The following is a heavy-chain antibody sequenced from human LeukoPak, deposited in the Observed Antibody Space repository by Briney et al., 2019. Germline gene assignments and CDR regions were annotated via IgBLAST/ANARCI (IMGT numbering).Heavy chain of an antibody. J-gene: IGHJ4*02. CDR2: IKSKTDGGTT. CDR1: GFTFSNAW. Sequence: PGGSLRLSCAASGFTFSNAWMNWVRQAPGKGLEWVGRIKSKTDGGTTDYAAPVKGRFTISRDDSKNTLYLQMNSLKTEDTAVYYCTTDLDGGSWENDYWGQGTLVTVSS. CDR3: TTDLDGGSWENDY. D-gene: IGHD2-15*01. V-gene: IGHV3-15*07.